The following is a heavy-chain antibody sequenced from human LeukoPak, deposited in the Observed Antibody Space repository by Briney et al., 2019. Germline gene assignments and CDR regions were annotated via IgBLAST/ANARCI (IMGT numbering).Heavy chain of an antibody. D-gene: IGHD2-15*01. CDR1: GGSISSYY. CDR3: ARDGAYCSGGSCYSYYYYYGMDV. CDR2: IYYSGST. J-gene: IGHJ6*02. Sequence: SETLSLTCTVSGGSISSYYWSWIRQPPGKGLEWIGYIYYSGSTNYNPSLKSRATISVDTSKNQFSLKLSSVTAADTAVYYCARDGAYCSGGSCYSYYYYYGMDVWGQGTTVTVSS. V-gene: IGHV4-59*01.